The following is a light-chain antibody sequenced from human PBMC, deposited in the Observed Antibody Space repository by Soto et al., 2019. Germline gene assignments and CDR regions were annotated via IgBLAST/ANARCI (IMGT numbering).Light chain of an antibody. J-gene: IGKJ5*01. CDR3: QQYGGSPVT. V-gene: IGKV3-20*01. CDR2: GAS. CDR1: QSVTSK. Sequence: VVLTQSPGTLSLSPGDRATLSCGASQSVTSKLAWYQQKPGQPPRLLISGASNRATGIPDRFSGSRSGTDLTLTISRLDRDDFALYACQQYGGSPVTFGLGTRLEI.